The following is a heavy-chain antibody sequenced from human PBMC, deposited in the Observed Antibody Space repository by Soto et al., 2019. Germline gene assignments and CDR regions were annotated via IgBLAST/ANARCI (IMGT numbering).Heavy chain of an antibody. CDR3: ARDWAVGATLNRPFDY. V-gene: IGHV1-18*01. Sequence: QVQLVQSGAEVKKPGASVKVSCKASGYTFTSYGISWVRQAPGQGLEWMGWISAYNGNTNYAQKLQGRVTMTTDTXTXIAYMELRSLRSDDTAVYYCARDWAVGATLNRPFDYWGQGTLVTVSS. CDR2: ISAYNGNT. D-gene: IGHD1-26*01. CDR1: GYTFTSYG. J-gene: IGHJ4*02.